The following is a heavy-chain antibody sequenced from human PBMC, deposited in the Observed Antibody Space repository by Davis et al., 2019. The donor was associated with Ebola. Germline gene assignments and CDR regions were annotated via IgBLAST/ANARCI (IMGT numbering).Heavy chain of an antibody. D-gene: IGHD1-26*01. CDR2: INEDGSQK. J-gene: IGHJ4*02. Sequence: PGGSLRLSCAASGFTFSTYWMSWVRQAPGKGLEWVANINEDGSQKYYVDSVKGRFSISRDNAKNSLYLQMNSLKTEDTAVYYCTTPRVGSTTHIDYWGQGTLVTVSS. CDR1: GFTFSTYW. CDR3: TTPRVGSTTHIDY. V-gene: IGHV3-7*03.